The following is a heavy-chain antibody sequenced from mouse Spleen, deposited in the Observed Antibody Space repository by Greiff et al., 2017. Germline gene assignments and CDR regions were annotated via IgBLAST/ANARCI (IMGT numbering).Heavy chain of an antibody. J-gene: IGHJ1*01. Sequence: VQLQQPGAELVRPGSSVKLSCKASGYTFTSYWMHWVKQRPIQGLEWIGNIDPSDSETHYNQKFKDKATLTVDKSSSTAYMQLSSLTSEDSAVYYCARSYYDYDDWYFDVWGAGTTVTVSS. CDR2: IDPSDSET. D-gene: IGHD2-4*01. V-gene: IGHV1-52*01. CDR3: ARSYYDYDDWYFDV. CDR1: GYTFTSYW.